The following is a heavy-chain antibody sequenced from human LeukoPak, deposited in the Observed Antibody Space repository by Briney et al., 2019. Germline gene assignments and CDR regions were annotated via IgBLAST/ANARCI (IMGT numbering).Heavy chain of an antibody. Sequence: GGSLRLSCAASGFTFTIYTMSCVRQAPGEGLEWGSTISGSGGSTDYADPVKGRLTISRDNSKNPVYVQMNSLRAEDTAVYSCAKGSPYGGPPDWGQGTLVTVSA. J-gene: IGHJ4*02. CDR3: AKGSPYGGPPD. CDR1: GFTFTIYT. CDR2: ISGSGGST. D-gene: IGHD2-21*01. V-gene: IGHV3-23*01.